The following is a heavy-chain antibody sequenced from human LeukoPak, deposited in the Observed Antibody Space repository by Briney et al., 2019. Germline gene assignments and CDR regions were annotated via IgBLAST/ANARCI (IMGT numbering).Heavy chain of an antibody. J-gene: IGHJ4*02. CDR3: ARDRGIAAATTRGEFDY. CDR2: ISSSSSYI. V-gene: IGHV3-21*01. D-gene: IGHD6-13*01. Sequence: GGSLRLSCAASGLTFRSYSMNWVRQAPGKGLEWVSSISSSSSYIYYADSVKGRFTISRDNAKNSLYLQMNSLRAEDTAVYYCARDRGIAAATTRGEFDYWGQGTLVTVSS. CDR1: GLTFRSYS.